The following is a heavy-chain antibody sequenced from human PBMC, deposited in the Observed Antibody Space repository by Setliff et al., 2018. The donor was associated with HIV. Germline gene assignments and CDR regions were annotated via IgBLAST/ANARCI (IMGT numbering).Heavy chain of an antibody. J-gene: IGHJ6*03. CDR1: GGSFSGYS. V-gene: IGHV4-34*01. Sequence: SETLSLTCVVYGGSFSGYSWTWIRQPPGKGLEWIGEINHSGSANRNPSLMGRVTMSVDTAKNQFSLELSSVTAADTAVYFCARGVRGSGTNMVRGHLYDYSFHYMDVWGRGTTVTVSS. CDR3: ARGVRGSGTNMVRGHLYDYSFHYMDV. D-gene: IGHD3-10*01. CDR2: INHSGSA.